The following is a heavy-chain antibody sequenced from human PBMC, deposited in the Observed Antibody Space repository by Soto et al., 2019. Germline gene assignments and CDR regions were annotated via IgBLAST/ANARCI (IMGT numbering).Heavy chain of an antibody. CDR2: ISYSAST. Sequence: QVQLQESGPGLVKPSETLSLTCTVSGASLTIGNHYWSWIRQPPGKGLEWIGYISYSASTNYNPXXXXXXXXXXXXXXXXXXXXXXXXXAADTAVYYCARVRYFAPDPWGQGTLVTVSS. CDR1: GASLTIGNHY. D-gene: IGHD3-9*01. V-gene: IGHV4-61*01. J-gene: IGHJ5*02. CDR3: ARVRYFAPDP.